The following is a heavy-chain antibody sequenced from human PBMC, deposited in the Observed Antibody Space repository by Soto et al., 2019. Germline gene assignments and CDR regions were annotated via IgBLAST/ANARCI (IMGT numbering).Heavy chain of an antibody. D-gene: IGHD1-7*01. V-gene: IGHV2-5*02. CDR3: ALPYNWNYVGSFDT. CDR2: IYWDDDK. J-gene: IGHJ3*02. CDR1: GFSLSTSGVG. Sequence: QITLKESGPTLVKPTQTLTLTCTFSGFSLSTSGVGVGWIRQPPGKALEWLALIYWDDDKRYSPSLKSRLTITKDTSNNQVVLTMTNMDPVDTAPYYSALPYNWNYVGSFDTWGQGTMVTVSS.